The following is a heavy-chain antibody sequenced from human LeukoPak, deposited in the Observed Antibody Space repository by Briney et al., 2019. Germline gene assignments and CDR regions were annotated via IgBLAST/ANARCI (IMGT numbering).Heavy chain of an antibody. CDR2: IYYSGST. CDR1: GGSISSSSYY. D-gene: IGHD1-1*01. CDR3: AVERTGPDY. Sequence: PSETLSLTCTVSGGSISSSSYYWGWIHQPPGTGLEWIGSIYYSGSTYYNPSLKSRVTISVDTSKYQFSLKLSSVTAADTAVYYCAVERTGPDYWGQGTLVTVSS. V-gene: IGHV4-39*01. J-gene: IGHJ4*02.